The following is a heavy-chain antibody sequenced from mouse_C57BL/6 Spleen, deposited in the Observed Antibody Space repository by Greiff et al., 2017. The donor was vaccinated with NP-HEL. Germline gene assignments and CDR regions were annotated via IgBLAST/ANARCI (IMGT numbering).Heavy chain of an antibody. Sequence: QVQLKQPGAELVKPGASVKLSCKASGYTFTSYWMHWVKQRPGQGLEWIGMIHPNSGSTNYNEKFKSKATLTVDKSSSTAYMQLSSLTSEDSAVYYCARYDYDRDYYAMDYWGQGTSVTVSS. CDR1: GYTFTSYW. CDR2: IHPNSGST. J-gene: IGHJ4*01. D-gene: IGHD2-4*01. CDR3: ARYDYDRDYYAMDY. V-gene: IGHV1-64*01.